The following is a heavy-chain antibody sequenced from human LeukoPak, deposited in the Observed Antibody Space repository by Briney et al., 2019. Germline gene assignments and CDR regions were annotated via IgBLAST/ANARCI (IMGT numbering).Heavy chain of an antibody. V-gene: IGHV3-23*01. CDR2: ISGSGGST. CDR1: GFTFSSYA. D-gene: IGHD6-19*01. CDR3: AKDRYTGYSSGARNGLDY. Sequence: PGGSLRLSCAASGFTFSSYAMSWVRQAPGKGLEWVSAISGSGGSTYYADSVKGRFTISRDNSKNTLYLQMNSLRAEDTAVYYCAKDRYTGYSSGARNGLDYWGQGTLVTVSS. J-gene: IGHJ4*02.